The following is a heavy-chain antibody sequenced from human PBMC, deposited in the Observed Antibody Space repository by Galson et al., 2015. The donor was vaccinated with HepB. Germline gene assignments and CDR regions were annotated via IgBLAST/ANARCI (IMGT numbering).Heavy chain of an antibody. J-gene: IGHJ6*02. CDR3: AKANWHRGYSYGWHYYYYGMDV. Sequence: SLRLSCAASGFTFSSYGMHWVRQAPGKGLEWVAVISYDGSNKYYADSVKGRFTISRDNSKNTLYLQMNSLRAEDTAVYYCAKANWHRGYSYGWHYYYYGMDVWGQGTTVTVSS. V-gene: IGHV3-30*18. D-gene: IGHD5-18*01. CDR2: ISYDGSNK. CDR1: GFTFSSYG.